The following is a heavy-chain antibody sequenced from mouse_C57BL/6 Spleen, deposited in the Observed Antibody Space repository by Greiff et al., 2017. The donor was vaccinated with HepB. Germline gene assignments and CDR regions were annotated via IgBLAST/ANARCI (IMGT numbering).Heavy chain of an antibody. V-gene: IGHV1-64*01. CDR2: IHPNSGST. J-gene: IGHJ3*01. Sequence: QVQLQQPGAELVKPGASVKLSCKASGYTFTSYWMHWVKQRPGQGLEWIGMIHPNSGSTNYNEKFKSKATLTVDKSSSTAYMQLSSLTSEDSAVYYCAREGGYSNSFAYWGQGTLVTVSA. CDR3: AREGGYSNSFAY. CDR1: GYTFTSYW. D-gene: IGHD2-5*01.